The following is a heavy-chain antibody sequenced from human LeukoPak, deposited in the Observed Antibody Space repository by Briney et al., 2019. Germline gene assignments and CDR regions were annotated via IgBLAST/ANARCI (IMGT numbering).Heavy chain of an antibody. CDR3: TRDVGFCSGGRCFPSGPADY. CDR1: TLIFNRHW. D-gene: IGHD2-15*01. CDR2: IIVDGGST. Sequence: GRSLRLSSAASTLIFNRHWMHCDSQAPGKGLMWVYHIIVDGGSTNYADSVKGRFTISRDNAKNTLYLQMNSLRAEDTAVYYCTRDVGFCSGGRCFPSGPADYWGQGTLVTVSS. J-gene: IGHJ4*02. V-gene: IGHV3-74*01.